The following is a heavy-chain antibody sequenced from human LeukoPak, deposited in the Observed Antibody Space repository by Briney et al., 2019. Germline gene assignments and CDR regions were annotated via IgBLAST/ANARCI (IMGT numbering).Heavy chain of an antibody. CDR1: GFTVSSNY. D-gene: IGHD5-18*01. CDR2: IYSGGST. V-gene: IGHV3-66*01. J-gene: IGHJ4*02. Sequence: GGSLRLSCAASGFTVSSNYMSWVRQAPGKGLEWVSVIYSGGSTYYADSVKGRFTISRDNSKNTLYLQMNSLRAEDTAVYYCARTTRTDTAMVMLGGYFDHWGQGTLVTVSS. CDR3: ARTTRTDTAMVMLGGYFDH.